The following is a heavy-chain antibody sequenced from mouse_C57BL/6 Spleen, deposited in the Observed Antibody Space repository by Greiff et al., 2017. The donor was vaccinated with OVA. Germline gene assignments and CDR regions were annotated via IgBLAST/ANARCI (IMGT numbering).Heavy chain of an antibody. D-gene: IGHD2-5*01. CDR2: FYPGSGSI. J-gene: IGHJ4*01. V-gene: IGHV1-62-2*01. CDR1: GYTFTEYT. CDR3: ARHEESNYEDYYAMDY. Sequence: QVQLKESGAELVKPGASVKLSCKASGYTFTEYTIHWVKQRSGQGLEWIGWFYPGSGSIKYNEKFKDKATLTADKSSSTVYMELSRLTSEDSAVYFCARHEESNYEDYYAMDYWGQGTSVTVSS.